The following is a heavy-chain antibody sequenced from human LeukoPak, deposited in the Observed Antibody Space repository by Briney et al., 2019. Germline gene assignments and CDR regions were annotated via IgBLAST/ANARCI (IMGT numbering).Heavy chain of an antibody. V-gene: IGHV3-21*01. J-gene: IGHJ4*02. CDR1: EFTLSSYS. CDR2: ISTSSTYI. D-gene: IGHD1-26*01. CDR3: ARDASGSSIVVIDF. Sequence: GGSLRLSCVASEFTLSSYSMHWVRQAPGKGLEWVSYISTSSTYIYYADSVMGRFTISRDNAKNSLYLHMSSLRAEDTAVYYCARDASGSSIVVIDFWGQGTLVTVSS.